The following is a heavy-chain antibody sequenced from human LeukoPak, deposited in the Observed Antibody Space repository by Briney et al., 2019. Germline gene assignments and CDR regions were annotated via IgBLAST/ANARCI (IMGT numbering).Heavy chain of an antibody. D-gene: IGHD2-15*01. CDR2: ISGSGAGT. V-gene: IGHV3-23*01. CDR1: GFTFSSYA. CDR3: ARDQGWYCSGGSCYPFDY. Sequence: PGGSLRLSCAASGFTFSSYAMSWVRQAPGTGLEWVSTISGSGAGTYYADSVKGRFTISRDNSKNTLYLQMNSLRAEDTAVYYCARDQGWYCSGGSCYPFDYWGQGTLVTVSS. J-gene: IGHJ4*02.